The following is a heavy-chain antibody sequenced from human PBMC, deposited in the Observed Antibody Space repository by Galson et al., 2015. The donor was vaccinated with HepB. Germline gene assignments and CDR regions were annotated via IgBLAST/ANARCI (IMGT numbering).Heavy chain of an antibody. Sequence: SLRLSCAASGFTFSSYWMHWVRQAPGKGLVWVSRINSDGSSTSYADSVKGRFTISRDNAKNTLYLQMNSLRAEDTAVYYCARAGGDYDYIWGSYRPRRDAFDIWGQGTMVTVSS. CDR3: ARAGGDYDYIWGSYRPRRDAFDI. J-gene: IGHJ3*02. CDR2: INSDGSST. D-gene: IGHD3-16*02. V-gene: IGHV3-74*01. CDR1: GFTFSSYW.